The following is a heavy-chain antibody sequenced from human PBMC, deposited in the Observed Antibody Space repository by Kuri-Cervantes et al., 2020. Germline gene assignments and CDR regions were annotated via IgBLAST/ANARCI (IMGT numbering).Heavy chain of an antibody. CDR2: IWYDGSNK. CDR3: ARGTFEGYDFWSGYYPFDY. D-gene: IGHD3-3*01. CDR1: GFSFSDNY. V-gene: IGHV3-33*08. J-gene: IGHJ4*02. Sequence: GGSLRLSCAASGFSFSDNYMTWIRQAPGKGLEWVAVIWYDGSNKYYADSVKGRFTISRDNSKNTLYLQMNSLRAEDTAVYYCARGTFEGYDFWSGYYPFDYWGQGTLVTVSS.